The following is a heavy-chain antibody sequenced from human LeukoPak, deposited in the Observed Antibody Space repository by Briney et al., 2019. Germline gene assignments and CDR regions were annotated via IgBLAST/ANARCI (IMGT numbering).Heavy chain of an antibody. D-gene: IGHD4-11*01. V-gene: IGHV3-30*02. Sequence: GGSLRLSCAASGFTFSSYGMHWVRQAPGKGLEWVAFIRYDGSNKYYADSVKGRFTISRDNSKNTLYLQMNSLRAEDTAVYYCAKGPHDYSNYLNWFDPWGQGTLVTVSS. J-gene: IGHJ5*02. CDR2: IRYDGSNK. CDR3: AKGPHDYSNYLNWFDP. CDR1: GFTFSSYG.